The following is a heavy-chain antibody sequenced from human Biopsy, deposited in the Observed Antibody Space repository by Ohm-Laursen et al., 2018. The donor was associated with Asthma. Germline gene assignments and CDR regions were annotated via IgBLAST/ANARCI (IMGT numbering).Heavy chain of an antibody. CDR3: AKSADYYDSTDYLDF. V-gene: IGHV3-9*01. CDR2: ISWNSGNM. D-gene: IGHD3-22*01. J-gene: IGHJ4*01. CDR1: GFSFDDCA. Sequence: SLRLSCSASGFSFDDCAMHWVRQAPGKGLEWVSSISWNSGNMDYADSVKGRFTISRDNAKDSLYLQMQSLRPEDTAFYYCAKSADYYDSTDYLDFWGRGTLVTVSS.